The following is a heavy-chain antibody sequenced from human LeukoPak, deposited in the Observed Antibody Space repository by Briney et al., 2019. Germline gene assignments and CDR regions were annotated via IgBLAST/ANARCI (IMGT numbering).Heavy chain of an antibody. Sequence: PGGSLRLSCAASGFTFSAYGMHWVRQAPGKGLECVSLVSYDGSTKYYTDSVKGRFTISRDNSKNTLYLQMNGLRAEDTAVYYCAKFPYNTGASDAFDIWGQGTMVTVSS. V-gene: IGHV3-30*18. J-gene: IGHJ3*02. CDR1: GFTFSAYG. D-gene: IGHD7-27*01. CDR3: AKFPYNTGASDAFDI. CDR2: VSYDGSTK.